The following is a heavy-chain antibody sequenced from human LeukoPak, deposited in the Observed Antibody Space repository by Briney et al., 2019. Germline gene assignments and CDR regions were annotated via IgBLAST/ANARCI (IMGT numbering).Heavy chain of an antibody. CDR1: GFTFSDFH. J-gene: IGHJ4*02. V-gene: IGHV3-11*01. CDR3: ACPYRSRFDY. Sequence: GGSLRLSCVVSGFTFSDFHMSWLRQAPGKGLEWISYITNSGSDIEYADSVKGRFTISWDNAKKSLYQEMNTLRAEDTAIYYCACPYRSRFDYWGQGTLVTVSS. CDR2: ITNSGSDI. D-gene: IGHD6-13*01.